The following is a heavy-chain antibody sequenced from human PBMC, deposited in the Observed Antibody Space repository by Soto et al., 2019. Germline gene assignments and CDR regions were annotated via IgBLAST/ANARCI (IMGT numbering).Heavy chain of an antibody. Sequence: PSETLSLTCAVYGGSFSGYYWSWIRQPPGKGLEWIGEINHSGSTNYNPSLKSRVTISVDTSKNQFSLKLSSVTAGDTAVYYCAREVGYSSSWHKVWYFDYWGQGTLVTVSS. CDR1: GGSFSGYY. D-gene: IGHD6-13*01. CDR2: INHSGST. CDR3: AREVGYSSSWHKVWYFDY. V-gene: IGHV4-34*01. J-gene: IGHJ4*02.